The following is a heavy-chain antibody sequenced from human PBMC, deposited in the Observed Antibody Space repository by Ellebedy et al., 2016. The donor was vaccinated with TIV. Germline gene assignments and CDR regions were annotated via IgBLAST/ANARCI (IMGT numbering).Heavy chain of an antibody. Sequence: MPSETLSLTCAVYGGSFSGYYWSWIRQPPGKGLEWIGEINHSGSTNYNPSLKSRVTISVDTSKNQFSLKLSSVTAADTAVYYCARGARSVYYYGSVSYLIYFDYWGQGTLVTVSS. CDR2: INHSGST. V-gene: IGHV4-34*01. CDR1: GGSFSGYY. CDR3: ARGARSVYYYGSVSYLIYFDY. D-gene: IGHD3-10*01. J-gene: IGHJ4*02.